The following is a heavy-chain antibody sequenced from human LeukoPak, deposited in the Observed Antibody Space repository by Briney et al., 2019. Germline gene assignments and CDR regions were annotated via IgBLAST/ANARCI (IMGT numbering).Heavy chain of an antibody. CDR2: IIPIFGTA. CDR1: GGTFSSYA. CDR3: ARCRGGGSCYADY. Sequence: ASVKVSCKASGGTFSSYAISLVRQAPGQGLEWMGRIIPIFGTANYAQKFQGRVTITTDESTSTAYMELSSLKSEDTAVYYCARCRGGGSCYADYWGQGTLVTVSS. D-gene: IGHD2-15*01. J-gene: IGHJ4*02. V-gene: IGHV1-69*05.